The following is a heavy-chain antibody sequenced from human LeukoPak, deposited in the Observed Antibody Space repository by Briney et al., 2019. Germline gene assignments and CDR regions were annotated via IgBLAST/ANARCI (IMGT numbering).Heavy chain of an antibody. CDR1: GFTFSSYA. J-gene: IGHJ4*02. Sequence: PGRSLRLSCAASGFTFSSYAMHWVRQAPGKGLEWVAVISYDGSNKYYADSVKGRFTISRDNSKNTLYLQMNSLRAEDTAVYYCAREAVVVVAATGFYFDYWGQGTLVTVSS. D-gene: IGHD2-15*01. CDR3: AREAVVVVAATGFYFDY. V-gene: IGHV3-30-3*01. CDR2: ISYDGSNK.